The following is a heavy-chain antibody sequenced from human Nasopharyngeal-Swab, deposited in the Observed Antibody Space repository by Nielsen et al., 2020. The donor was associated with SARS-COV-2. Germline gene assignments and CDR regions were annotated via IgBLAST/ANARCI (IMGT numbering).Heavy chain of an antibody. D-gene: IGHD2-2*01. CDR2: IWHSEST. Sequence: SETLSLTCAVSGGSISSGGYSWSWIRQPPGKGLEWIGYIWHSESTSYNPSLKSRVTISIDRSKNQFSLRLSSVTAADTAVYYCARGVVPAALGGYYFDYWGQGTLVTVSS. V-gene: IGHV4-30-2*01. CDR1: GGSISSGGYS. CDR3: ARGVVPAALGGYYFDY. J-gene: IGHJ4*02.